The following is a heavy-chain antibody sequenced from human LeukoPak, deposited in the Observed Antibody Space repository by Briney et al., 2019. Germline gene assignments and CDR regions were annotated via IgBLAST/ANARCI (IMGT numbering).Heavy chain of an antibody. Sequence: ASVKVSCKASGYTFTSYYMHWVRQAPGKGLEWMGGFDPEDGETIYAQKFQGRVTMTEDTSTDTAYMELSSLRSEDTAVYYCATGILDCSGGSCYSGLDYWGQGTLVTVSS. CDR3: ATGILDCSGGSCYSGLDY. CDR1: GYTFTSYY. J-gene: IGHJ4*02. V-gene: IGHV1-24*01. D-gene: IGHD2-15*01. CDR2: FDPEDGET.